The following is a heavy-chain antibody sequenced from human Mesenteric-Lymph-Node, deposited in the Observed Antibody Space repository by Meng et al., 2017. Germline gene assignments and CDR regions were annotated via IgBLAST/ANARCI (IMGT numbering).Heavy chain of an antibody. D-gene: IGHD4-17*01. CDR1: GGSISSYY. CDR2: INHSGST. Sequence: VQRQEAGPGLVKPWETLSLTCSVPGGSISSYYWSWIRQPPGKGLEWIGEINHSGSTNYNPSLKSRVTISVDTSRNQFSLKLSSVTAADTAVYYCARRYGASAYNWFDPWGQGTLVTVSS. V-gene: IGHV4-34*01. J-gene: IGHJ5*02. CDR3: ARRYGASAYNWFDP.